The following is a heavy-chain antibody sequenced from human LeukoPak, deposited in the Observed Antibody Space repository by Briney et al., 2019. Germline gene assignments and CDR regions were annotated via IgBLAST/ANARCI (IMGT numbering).Heavy chain of an antibody. J-gene: IGHJ3*02. Sequence: SETLSLTCTVSGGSISSYYWSWIRQPAGKGLEWIGRIYTSGSTNYNPSLKSRVTMSVDASRNHFSLKLNSVTAADTAVYYCARRMKLAAKGDAFDIWGQGTMVTVSS. CDR2: IYTSGST. CDR3: ARRMKLAAKGDAFDI. D-gene: IGHD2-15*01. V-gene: IGHV4-4*07. CDR1: GGSISSYY.